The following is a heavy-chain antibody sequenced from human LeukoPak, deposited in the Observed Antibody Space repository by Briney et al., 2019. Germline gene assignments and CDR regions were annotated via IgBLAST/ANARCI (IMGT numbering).Heavy chain of an antibody. CDR1: GYIFTSYY. CDR2: INPSGDTT. CDR3: AGSFYDLLVYFDY. Sequence: GASVKVSCKASGYIFTSYYIHWVRQAPGQGLEWMGVINPSGDTTTYAQKFQGRVTMTRDMSTSTVYMELSSLRSGDTAVYYCAGSFYDLLVYFDYWGQGTLVTVSS. V-gene: IGHV1-46*01. J-gene: IGHJ4*02. D-gene: IGHD5/OR15-5a*01.